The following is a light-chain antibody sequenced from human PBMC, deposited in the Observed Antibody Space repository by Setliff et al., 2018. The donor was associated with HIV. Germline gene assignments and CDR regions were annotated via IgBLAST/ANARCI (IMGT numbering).Light chain of an antibody. Sequence: QSVLTQPASVSGSPGQSITMSCTGTSSDVGGYNYVSWYQHHPGKAPKLMIYDVIKRPSGVPDRFSGSKSGNTASLTISGLQAEDEADYYCCSYAGSHTFVFGTGTKVTVL. CDR2: DVI. J-gene: IGLJ1*01. V-gene: IGLV2-11*01. CDR3: CSYAGSHTFV. CDR1: SSDVGGYNY.